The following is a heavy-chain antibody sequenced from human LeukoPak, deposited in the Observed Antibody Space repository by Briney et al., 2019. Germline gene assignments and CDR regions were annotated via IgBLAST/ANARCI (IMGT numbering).Heavy chain of an antibody. J-gene: IGHJ4*02. Sequence: ASVKVCCKASGYTFTGYYMHWVRQAPGQGLEWMGWINPNSGSTNYEQKFQGRVTMTRDTSISTAYMELSRLRSDDTAVYYCARGLTDYWGQGTLVTVSS. CDR2: INPNSGST. CDR3: ARGLTDY. CDR1: GYTFTGYY. V-gene: IGHV1-2*02.